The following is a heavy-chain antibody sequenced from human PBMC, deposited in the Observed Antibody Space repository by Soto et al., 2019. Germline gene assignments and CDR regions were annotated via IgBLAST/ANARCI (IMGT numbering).Heavy chain of an antibody. CDR2: IYSGGST. D-gene: IGHD2-15*01. J-gene: IGHJ3*02. V-gene: IGHV3-53*01. Sequence: PGGSLRLSCAASGFTVSSNYMSWVRQAPGKGLEWVSVIYSGGSTYYADSVKGRFTISRDNSKNTLYLQINSLRAEDTAVYYCARVPITVVAARDAFDIWGQGTMVTVSS. CDR3: ARVPITVVAARDAFDI. CDR1: GFTVSSNY.